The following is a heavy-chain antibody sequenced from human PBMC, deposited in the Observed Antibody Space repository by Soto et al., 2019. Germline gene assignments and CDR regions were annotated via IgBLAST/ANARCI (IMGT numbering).Heavy chain of an antibody. J-gene: IGHJ6*03. Sequence: PGGSLRLSCAASGFTFSSYGMHWVRQAPGKGLEWVAVIWYDGSNKYYADSVKGRFTISRDNSKNTLYLQMNSLRAEDTAVYYCARDGGLVYGDLLGGNYMDVWGKGTTVTVSS. CDR3: ARDGGLVYGDLLGGNYMDV. CDR1: GFTFSSYG. D-gene: IGHD4-17*01. V-gene: IGHV3-33*01. CDR2: IWYDGSNK.